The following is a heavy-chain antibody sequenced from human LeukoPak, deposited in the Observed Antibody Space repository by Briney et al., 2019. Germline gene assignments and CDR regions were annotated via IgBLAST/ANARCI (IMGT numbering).Heavy chain of an antibody. CDR3: ARAPVVVVPAATPGGSSRYYYKGLDV. D-gene: IGHD2-2*01. CDR2: ISSSSNYI. J-gene: IGHJ6*02. V-gene: IGHV3-21*06. Sequence: GGSLRLSCAASGFTFRKYRMHWVRQTPGKGLEWVASISSSSNYIFYGDSVRGRFTLSRDNANNSLSLHINSLSADDTGVYYCARAPVVVVPAATPGGSSRYYYKGLDVWGQGTTVTVSS. CDR1: GFTFRKYR.